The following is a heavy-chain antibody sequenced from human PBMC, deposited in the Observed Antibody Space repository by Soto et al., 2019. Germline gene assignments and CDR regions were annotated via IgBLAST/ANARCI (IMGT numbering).Heavy chain of an antibody. D-gene: IGHD3-3*01. CDR1: GGSISSNY. CDR2: IYYTGST. Sequence: SETLSLTCIVSGGSISSNYWSWIRQPPGKGLEWIGYIYYTGSTNFNPSLKNRVIISVDTSKNQFSLKLSSVTAADTAVYYCARSYPNTIFGVVPSRGLDVWGQGTTVTVS. V-gene: IGHV4-59*01. J-gene: IGHJ6*02. CDR3: ARSYPNTIFGVVPSRGLDV.